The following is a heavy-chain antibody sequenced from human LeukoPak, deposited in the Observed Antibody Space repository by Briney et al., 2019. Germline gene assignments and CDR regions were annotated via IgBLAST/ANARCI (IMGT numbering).Heavy chain of an antibody. Sequence: GGSLRLSCAASGFTFSSYSMNWVRQAPGKGLEWVSSISSSSSYIYYADSVKGRFTISRDNAKNSLYLQMNSLRAEDTAVYYCARVDSSGYYLVDACDIWGQGTMVTVSS. CDR1: GFTFSSYS. J-gene: IGHJ3*02. CDR2: ISSSSSYI. CDR3: ARVDSSGYYLVDACDI. V-gene: IGHV3-21*01. D-gene: IGHD3-22*01.